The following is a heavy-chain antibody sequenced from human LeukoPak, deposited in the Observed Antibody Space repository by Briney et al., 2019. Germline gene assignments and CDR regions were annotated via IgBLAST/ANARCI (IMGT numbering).Heavy chain of an antibody. V-gene: IGHV4-59*01. D-gene: IGHD2-15*01. J-gene: IGHJ4*02. CDR1: GGSISSYY. Sequence: PSETLSLTCTVSGGSISSYYWSWIRQPPGKGLEWIGYIYYSGSTNYNPSLKSRVTISVDTSKNQFSLKLSSVTAADTAVYYCARXXRYCXGGSCYSVIDYWGQGTLVTVSS. CDR2: IYYSGST. CDR3: ARXXRYCXGGSCYSVIDY.